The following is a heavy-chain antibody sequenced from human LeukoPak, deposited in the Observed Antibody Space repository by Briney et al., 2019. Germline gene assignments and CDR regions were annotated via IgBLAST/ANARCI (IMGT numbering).Heavy chain of an antibody. CDR1: GFTFSSYS. V-gene: IGHV3-21*01. Sequence: GGSLRLSCAASGFTFSSYSMNWVRQAPGKGLEWVSSISSSSSYIYYADSVKGRFTISRDNAKNSLYLQMNSLRAEDTAVYYCASGDRTHMVRGVIITWGIDYWGQGTLVTVSS. J-gene: IGHJ4*02. CDR2: ISSSSSYI. CDR3: ASGDRTHMVRGVIITWGIDY. D-gene: IGHD3-10*01.